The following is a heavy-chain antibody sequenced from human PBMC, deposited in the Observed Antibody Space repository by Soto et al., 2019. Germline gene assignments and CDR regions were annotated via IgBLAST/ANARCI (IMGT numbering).Heavy chain of an antibody. J-gene: IGHJ3*02. CDR2: IIPIFGTA. Sequence: ASVKVSCKASGGTFSSYAISWVRQAPGQGLEWMGGIIPIFGTANYAQKFQGRVTMTTDTSTSTAYMELRSLRSDDTAVYYCARDRDFYDYVWGSYPHDAFDIWGQGTMVTVSS. CDR1: GGTFSSYA. V-gene: IGHV1-69*05. D-gene: IGHD3-16*02. CDR3: ARDRDFYDYVWGSYPHDAFDI.